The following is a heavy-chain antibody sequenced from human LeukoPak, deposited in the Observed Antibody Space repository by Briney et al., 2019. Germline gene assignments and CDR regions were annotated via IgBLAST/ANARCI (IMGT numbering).Heavy chain of an antibody. Sequence: SVKVSCKASGGTFSSYAISWVRQAPGQGLEWMGGIIPIFGTANYAQKFQGRVTITADKSTSTAYMELSSLRSEDTAVYYCARAFRVIYNWFDPWGQGTLVTVSS. CDR2: IIPIFGTA. CDR3: ARAFRVIYNWFDP. J-gene: IGHJ5*02. D-gene: IGHD3-16*01. V-gene: IGHV1-69*06. CDR1: GGTFSSYA.